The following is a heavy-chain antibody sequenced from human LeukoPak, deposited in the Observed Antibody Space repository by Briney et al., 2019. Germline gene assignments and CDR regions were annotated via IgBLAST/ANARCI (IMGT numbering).Heavy chain of an antibody. Sequence: ASVKVSCKASGCTFTACYLHWVRHAPGQGLGLMGCINPNTGGAKYAQKFQGRLAMTWDTSINTVYLGLSRLRSEDPAASFCAKGRVVAGTKTLGYHWFDPWGQGTLVTVSS. CDR2: INPNTGGA. J-gene: IGHJ5*02. CDR1: GCTFTACY. CDR3: AKGRVVAGTKTLGYHWFDP. V-gene: IGHV1-2*02. D-gene: IGHD6-19*01.